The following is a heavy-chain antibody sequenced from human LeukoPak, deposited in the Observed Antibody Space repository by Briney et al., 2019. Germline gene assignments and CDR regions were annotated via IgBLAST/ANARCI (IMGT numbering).Heavy chain of an antibody. J-gene: IGHJ6*03. CDR1: GYTFTSYD. Sequence: ASVKVSCKTSGYTFTSYDITWVRQATGQGLEWMGWMSPYSGDSGYAQKFQGRVTMTTDTSTSTAYMELRSLRSDDTAVYYCARDGMVLYYYMDVWGKGTTVTVSS. D-gene: IGHD3-10*01. CDR3: ARDGMVLYYYMDV. CDR2: MSPYSGDS. V-gene: IGHV1-8*01.